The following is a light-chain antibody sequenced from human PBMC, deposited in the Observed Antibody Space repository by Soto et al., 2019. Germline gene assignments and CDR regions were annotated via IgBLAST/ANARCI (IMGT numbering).Light chain of an antibody. CDR1: QSVRNTY. V-gene: IGKV3-20*01. CDR3: QQYGSSPWT. Sequence: EIVLTQSPGTLSLSPGERATLSCRASQSVRNTYLAWYQKKPCQAPRLLIYGASSRATGIPDRFSGSGSGTDFTLTISRLEPEDFAVYYCQQYGSSPWTFGQGTKVEIK. J-gene: IGKJ1*01. CDR2: GAS.